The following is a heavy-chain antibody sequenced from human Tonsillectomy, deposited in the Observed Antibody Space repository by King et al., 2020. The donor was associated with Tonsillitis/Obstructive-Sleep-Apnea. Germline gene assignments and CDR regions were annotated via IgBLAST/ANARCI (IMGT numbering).Heavy chain of an antibody. V-gene: IGHV2-70*11. D-gene: IGHD2-2*01. Sequence: VTLKESGPALVKPPQTLTLTCTFSGFSLRISGMCMSWIRQPPGKALEWLARIDRDDDKYYRTSLKTRLTISKDTSKKQVVLTMTNMDPVDTATYYCARIQPDCSSTGRWFDPWGQGTLVTVSS. J-gene: IGHJ5*02. CDR1: GFSLRISGMC. CDR2: IDRDDDK. CDR3: ARIQPDCSSTGRWFDP.